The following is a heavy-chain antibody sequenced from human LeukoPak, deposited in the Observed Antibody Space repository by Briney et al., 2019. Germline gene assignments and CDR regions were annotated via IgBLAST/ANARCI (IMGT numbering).Heavy chain of an antibody. J-gene: IGHJ1*01. CDR2: IYYRGST. V-gene: IGHV4-59*08. Sequence: SETLSLTCTVSGGSISGYYWSWIRQPPGKGLEWIGFIYYRGSTDYNPSLKSRVTISVDTSKNQFSLKLSSVTAADTAVFYCARHTDSSGWTGYFQHWGQGTLVTVSS. CDR3: ARHTDSSGWTGYFQH. D-gene: IGHD6-19*01. CDR1: GGSISGYY.